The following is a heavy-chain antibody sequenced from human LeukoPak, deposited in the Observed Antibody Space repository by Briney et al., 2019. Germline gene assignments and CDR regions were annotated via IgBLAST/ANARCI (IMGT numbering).Heavy chain of an antibody. V-gene: IGHV1-3*01. CDR1: GYTLTRYA. J-gene: IGHJ3*02. D-gene: IGHD6-19*01. CDR2: LNAGNGNT. CDR3: VRDSTGAYSSGWYGAFDI. Sequence: ASVKVSCKASGYTLTRYAMHWVRQAPGQRLEWMGWLNAGNGNTKYSQKFQGRVTITRDTSASTAYMELSSLRSEDTAVYYCVRDSTGAYSSGWYGAFDIWGQGTMVTVSS.